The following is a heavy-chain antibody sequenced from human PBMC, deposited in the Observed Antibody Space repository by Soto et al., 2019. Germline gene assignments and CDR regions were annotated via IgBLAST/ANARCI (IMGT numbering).Heavy chain of an antibody. CDR3: ARVSVGGQAAFDI. Sequence: AGGSLRLSCAASGFTFSDYYMSWIRQAPGKGLEWVSYISSSGSTIYYADSVKGRFTISRDNSKNTLYLQMGSLRAEDMAVYYCARVSVGGQAAFDIWGQGTMVTVSS. D-gene: IGHD2-15*01. J-gene: IGHJ3*02. CDR1: GFTFSDYY. V-gene: IGHV3-11*01. CDR2: ISSSGSTI.